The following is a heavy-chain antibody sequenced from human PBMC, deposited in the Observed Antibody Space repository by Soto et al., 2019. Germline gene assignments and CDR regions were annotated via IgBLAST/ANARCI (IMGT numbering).Heavy chain of an antibody. CDR3: ARAIRLGGGFDY. D-gene: IGHD6-25*01. CDR1: GGSISSYY. J-gene: IGHJ4*01. Sequence: QVQLQESGPGLVKPSETLSLTCTVSGGSISSYYWSWIRQPPGKGLEWIGYIYHRGTTNYSPSLKSRVTISAVMSKNQFSLELSSVTAADTAVYYCARAIRLGGGFDYCGHGTLVTVSS. CDR2: IYHRGTT. V-gene: IGHV4-59*01.